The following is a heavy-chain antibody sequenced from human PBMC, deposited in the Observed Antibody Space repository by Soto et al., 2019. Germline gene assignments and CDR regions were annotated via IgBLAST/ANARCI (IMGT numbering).Heavy chain of an antibody. CDR2: IIPIFRAA. J-gene: IGHJ3*01. V-gene: IGHV1-69*12. CDR3: AKDVGDAFDV. Sequence: QVQLVQSGAEVKKPGSSVKVSCKDSGGTFSSYGISWVRQAPGQGLEWMGGIIPIFRAAVYAQKFRGRVTMTGDESTNTAYMELTSLRSDDTAMYYCAKDVGDAFDVWGQGTMVTVSS. CDR1: GGTFSSYG. D-gene: IGHD3-16*01.